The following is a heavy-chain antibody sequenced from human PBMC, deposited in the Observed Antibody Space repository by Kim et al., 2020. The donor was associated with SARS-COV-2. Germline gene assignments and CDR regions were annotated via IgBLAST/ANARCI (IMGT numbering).Heavy chain of an antibody. D-gene: IGHD4-17*01. V-gene: IGHV3-53*01. CDR3: ARGPHYDMPPDY. CDR2: IYSGGST. Sequence: GESLKISCAASGFTVSSNYMSWVRQAPGKGLEWVSVIYSGGSTYYADSVKGRFTISRDNSKNTLYLQMNSLRAEDTAVYYCARGPHYDMPPDYWGQGTLVTVSS. CDR1: GFTVSSNY. J-gene: IGHJ4*02.